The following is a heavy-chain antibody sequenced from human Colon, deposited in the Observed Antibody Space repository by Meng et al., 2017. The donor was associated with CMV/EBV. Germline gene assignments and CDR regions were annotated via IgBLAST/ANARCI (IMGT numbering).Heavy chain of an antibody. V-gene: IGHV1-18*01. CDR3: VRESQSGSYIYLQH. CDR2: ISAYTGDT. Sequence: QVQLVLSGAEVKKPGASVKVSCKASGYPFTNYCISWVRQAPGQGLEWMGWISAYTGDTYYAQKFQGRVTMTTDTSTSTAYMELRSLRSDDTAVYYCVRESQSGSYIYLQHWGQGTLVTVSS. CDR1: GYPFTNYC. J-gene: IGHJ1*01. D-gene: IGHD1-26*01.